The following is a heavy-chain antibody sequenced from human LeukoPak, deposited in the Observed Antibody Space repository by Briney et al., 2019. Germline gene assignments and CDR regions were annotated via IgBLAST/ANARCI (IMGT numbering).Heavy chain of an antibody. J-gene: IGHJ3*02. Sequence: GGSLRLSCAASGFTFSSYSMNWVRQAPGKGLEWVSYISRSSSTISYADSVKGRFTISRDNAKNSLYLQMNSLRDEDTAVYYCARDSASGSYRHAFDIWGQGTMVTVSS. CDR1: GFTFSSYS. D-gene: IGHD1-26*01. CDR3: ARDSASGSYRHAFDI. V-gene: IGHV3-48*02. CDR2: ISRSSSTI.